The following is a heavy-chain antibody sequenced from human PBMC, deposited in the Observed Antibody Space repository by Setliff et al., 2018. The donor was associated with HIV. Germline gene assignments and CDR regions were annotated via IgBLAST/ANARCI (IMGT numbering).Heavy chain of an antibody. Sequence: GESLKISCKASGYTFTHYWIGWVRQMPGKGLEWMGFVYPGGSDSRYGPSLQGQVTISADASLKTAHLQWSSLKASDTATYFCVRLNRGSTWSIASDRGFFDPWGQGTLVTVSS. CDR1: GYTFTHYW. D-gene: IGHD3-10*01. CDR3: VRLNRGSTWSIASDRGFFDP. J-gene: IGHJ5*02. CDR2: VYPGGSDS. V-gene: IGHV5-51*01.